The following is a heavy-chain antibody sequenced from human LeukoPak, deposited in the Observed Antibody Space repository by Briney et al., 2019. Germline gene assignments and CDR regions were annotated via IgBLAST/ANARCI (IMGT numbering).Heavy chain of an antibody. CDR1: GGSISSYY. V-gene: IGHV4-39*07. Sequence: SETLSLTCTVSGGSISSYYWGWIRQPPGKGLEWIGSIYYSGSTYYNPSLKSRVTISVDTSKNQFSLKLSSVTAADTAVYYCARGYSGSLFDYWGQGTLVTVSS. CDR2: IYYSGST. J-gene: IGHJ4*02. CDR3: ARGYSGSLFDY. D-gene: IGHD1-26*01.